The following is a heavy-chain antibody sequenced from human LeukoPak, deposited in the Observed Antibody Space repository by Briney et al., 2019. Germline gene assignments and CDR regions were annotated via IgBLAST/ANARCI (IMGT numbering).Heavy chain of an antibody. CDR3: ARGPLGYCSSTSCYPLY. J-gene: IGHJ4*02. V-gene: IGHV1-2*06. Sequence: ASVKVSCKASGYTFTGYYMHWVRQAPGQGLDWMGRVNPNSGGTNYAQKFQGRVTMTRDTSISTAYMELSRLRSDDTAVYYCARGPLGYCSSTSCYPLYWGQGTLVTVSS. CDR1: GYTFTGYY. CDR2: VNPNSGGT. D-gene: IGHD2-2*01.